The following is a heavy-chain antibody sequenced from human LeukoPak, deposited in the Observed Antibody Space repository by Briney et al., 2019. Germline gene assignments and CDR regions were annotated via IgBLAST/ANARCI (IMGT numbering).Heavy chain of an antibody. CDR2: FYKDGST. CDR1: GGSIRDTSFY. V-gene: IGHV4-39*07. J-gene: IGHJ6*03. Sequence: SETLSLTCTVSGGSIRDTSFYWGWIREPPGKGLEWIGTFYKDGSTFYNPSLKTRVLISADTSKNQFSLKLTSVTAADWAVYYCARQYYYYYMDVWGKGTTVTVSS. CDR3: ARQYYYYYMDV.